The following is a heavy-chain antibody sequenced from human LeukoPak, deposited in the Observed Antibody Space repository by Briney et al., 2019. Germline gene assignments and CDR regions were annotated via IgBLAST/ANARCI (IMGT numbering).Heavy chain of an antibody. D-gene: IGHD6-13*01. CDR1: GGSFSGYY. Sequence: PSETLSLTCAVYGGSFSGYYWSWIRQPPGKELEWIGEINHSGSTNYNPSLKSRVTISVDTSKNQFSLKLSSVTAADTAVYYCARVSIAAAGGKYYYYYMDVWGKGTTVTVSS. CDR3: ARVSIAAAGGKYYYYYMDV. CDR2: INHSGST. V-gene: IGHV4-34*01. J-gene: IGHJ6*03.